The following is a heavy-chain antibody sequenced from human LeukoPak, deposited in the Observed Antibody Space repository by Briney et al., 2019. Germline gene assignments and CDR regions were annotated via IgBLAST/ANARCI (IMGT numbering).Heavy chain of an antibody. Sequence: SETLSPSCTVSGGSISSYYWSWIRQPPGKGLEWIGYIYYSGSTNYNPSLKSRFTISVDTSKNQFSLQLSSVTAADTDVYYCARDLGASGAFDIWGQGTMVTVSS. CDR3: ARDLGASGAFDI. CDR2: IYYSGST. V-gene: IGHV4-59*01. CDR1: GGSISSYY. J-gene: IGHJ3*02.